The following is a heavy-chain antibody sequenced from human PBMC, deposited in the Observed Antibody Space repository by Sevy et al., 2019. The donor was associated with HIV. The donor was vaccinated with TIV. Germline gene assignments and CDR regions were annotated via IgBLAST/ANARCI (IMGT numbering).Heavy chain of an antibody. CDR2: IQYDGSNK. V-gene: IGHV3-30*02. J-gene: IGHJ4*02. D-gene: IGHD2-21*01. Sequence: GGSLRRSCAASGFSYSSYGMHWVRQAPGKGLEWVAYIQYDGSNKDYADSVKGRFTISRDNSKNTLDLQINSLTVEETAVYYCVKEGGGEGGDHWGQGTLVTVSS. CDR3: VKEGGGEGGDH. CDR1: GFSYSSYG.